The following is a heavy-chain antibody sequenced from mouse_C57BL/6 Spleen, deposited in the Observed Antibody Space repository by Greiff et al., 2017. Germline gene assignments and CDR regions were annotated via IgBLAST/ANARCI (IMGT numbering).Heavy chain of an antibody. D-gene: IGHD2-5*01. V-gene: IGHV1-15*01. J-gene: IGHJ2*01. CDR1: GYTFTDYE. CDR3: TGSNSNFFFDY. CDR2: IDPETGGT. Sequence: VHLVESGAELVRPGASVTLSCKASGYTFTDYEMHWVKQTPVHGLEWIGAIDPETGGTAYNQKFKGKAILTADKSSSTAYMELRSLTSEDSAVYYCTGSNSNFFFDYWGQGTTLTVSS.